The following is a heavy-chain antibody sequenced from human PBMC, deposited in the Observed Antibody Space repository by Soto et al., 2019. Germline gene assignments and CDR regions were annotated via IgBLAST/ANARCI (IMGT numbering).Heavy chain of an antibody. J-gene: IGHJ3*01. Sequence: QVQLQESGPGLVRPSETLSLTCTVAGDSVSSGSHHWNWIRQAPGKGLEWIGSIYFTERTNHNPSLKSRVTISVDTSKNHLSLNLTSVTAADTAVYYCARDLVAIGGRVYAFDLWGQGTMVTVSS. CDR1: GDSVSSGSHH. CDR2: IYFTERT. V-gene: IGHV4-61*03. CDR3: ARDLVAIGGRVYAFDL. D-gene: IGHD2-21*01.